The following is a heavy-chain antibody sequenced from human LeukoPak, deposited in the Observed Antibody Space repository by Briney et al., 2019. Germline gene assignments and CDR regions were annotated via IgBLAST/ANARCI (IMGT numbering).Heavy chain of an antibody. CDR2: INHSGRN. Sequence: SETLSLTCAVYGGSFSGYYWSWIRQPPGKGLEWIGEINHSGRNNYNPSLKSRVTISVDKSKNQFSLKLSSVTAADTAVYYCARATGTKVPPGHWGQGTLVTVSS. D-gene: IGHD1-7*01. CDR1: GGSFSGYY. J-gene: IGHJ4*02. CDR3: ARATGTKVPPGH. V-gene: IGHV4-34*01.